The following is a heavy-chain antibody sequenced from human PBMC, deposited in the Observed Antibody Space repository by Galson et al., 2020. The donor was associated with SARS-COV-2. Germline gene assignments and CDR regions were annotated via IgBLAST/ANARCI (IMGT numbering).Heavy chain of an antibody. CDR2: ISSNGGST. Sequence: GESLKISCAASGFTFSSYAMHWVRQAPGKGLEYVSAISSNGGSTYYANSVKGRFTISRDNSKNTLYLQMGSLRAEDMAVYYCAREELLWFGELLFGIDYWGQGTLVTVSS. V-gene: IGHV3-64*01. D-gene: IGHD3-10*01. CDR1: GFTFSSYA. J-gene: IGHJ4*02. CDR3: AREELLWFGELLFGIDY.